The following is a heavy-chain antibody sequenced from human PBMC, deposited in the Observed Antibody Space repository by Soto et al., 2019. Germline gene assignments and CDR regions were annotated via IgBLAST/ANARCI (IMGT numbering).Heavy chain of an antibody. CDR1: GGTFSSYA. CDR3: ARGTWDIVATIRSYYGMDV. D-gene: IGHD5-12*01. Sequence: ASVKVSCTASGGTFSSYAISWVRQAPGQGLEWMGGIIPIFGTANYAQKFQGRVTITADESTSTAYMELSSLRSEDTAVYYCARGTWDIVATIRSYYGMDVWGQGTTVTVSS. J-gene: IGHJ6*02. CDR2: IIPIFGTA. V-gene: IGHV1-69*13.